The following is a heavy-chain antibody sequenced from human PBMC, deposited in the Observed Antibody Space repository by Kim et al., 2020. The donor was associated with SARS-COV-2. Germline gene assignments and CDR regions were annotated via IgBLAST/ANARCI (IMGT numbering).Heavy chain of an antibody. Sequence: GGSLRLSCAASGFTFSSYEMNWVRQAPGKGLEWVSYISSSGSTIYYADSVKGRFTSSRDNAKNSLYLQRNSLRAEDTAVYYCARVSDYVFHYYFDYWGQGTLVTVSS. CDR3: ARVSDYVFHYYFDY. V-gene: IGHV3-48*03. CDR1: GFTFSSYE. J-gene: IGHJ4*02. D-gene: IGHD3-16*01. CDR2: ISSSGSTI.